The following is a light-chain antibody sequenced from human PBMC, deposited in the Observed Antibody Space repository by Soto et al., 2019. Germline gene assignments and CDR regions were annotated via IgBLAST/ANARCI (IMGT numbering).Light chain of an antibody. Sequence: QYVLTQPPSASGAPGQRVTISCSGSSSNIGKTTVNWYQHVPGTAPKLLIHNINQRPSGVPDRFSGSRSGTSASLAISGLQSKDEADYYCSSWDDSLNAVVFGRGTKLTVL. CDR1: SSNIGKTT. CDR2: NIN. J-gene: IGLJ2*01. V-gene: IGLV1-44*01. CDR3: SSWDDSLNAVV.